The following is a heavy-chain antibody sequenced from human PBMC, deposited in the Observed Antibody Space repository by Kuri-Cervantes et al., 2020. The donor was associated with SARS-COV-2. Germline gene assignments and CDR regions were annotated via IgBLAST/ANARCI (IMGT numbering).Heavy chain of an antibody. J-gene: IGHJ6*02. Sequence: GGSLRLSCAASGFTFSNYGMHWVRQAPGKGLEWVAVISYNGSNEYYADSVKGRFTISRDNSKDTLYLKVNSLGAEDTSVYYCAKDPGTMARGHYYYGMDVWGQGATVTVSS. V-gene: IGHV3-30*18. CDR3: AKDPGTMARGHYYYGMDV. CDR2: ISYNGSNE. CDR1: GFTFSNYG. D-gene: IGHD3-10*01.